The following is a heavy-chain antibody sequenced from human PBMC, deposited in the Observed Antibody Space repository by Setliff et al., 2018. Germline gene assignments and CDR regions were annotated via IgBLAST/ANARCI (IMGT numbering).Heavy chain of an antibody. CDR1: GGTFSSYA. J-gene: IGHJ6*03. Sequence: SVKVSCKASGGTFSSYAISWVRQAPGQGLEWMGGIVPIFGTANYAQKFQGRVTITADESTSTAYMELSSLRSEDTAVYYCARDNWIFGVELPHYYYMDVWGKGTTVTVSS. D-gene: IGHD3-3*01. CDR2: IVPIFGTA. V-gene: IGHV1-69*13. CDR3: ARDNWIFGVELPHYYYMDV.